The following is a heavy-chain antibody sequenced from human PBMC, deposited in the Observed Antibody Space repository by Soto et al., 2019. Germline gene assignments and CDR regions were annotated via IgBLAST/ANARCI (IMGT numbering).Heavy chain of an antibody. D-gene: IGHD3-3*01. V-gene: IGHV3-43D*03. J-gene: IGHJ6*02. CDR2: ISWDGGST. Sequence: GGSLRLSCAASGFTFDDYAMHWVRQAPGKGLEWVSLISWDGGSTYYADSVKGRFTISRDNSKNSLYLQMNSLRAEDTALYYCAKAQDYDFWSGYCHYSYYGMDVWGQGTTVTVSS. CDR1: GFTFDDYA. CDR3: AKAQDYDFWSGYCHYSYYGMDV.